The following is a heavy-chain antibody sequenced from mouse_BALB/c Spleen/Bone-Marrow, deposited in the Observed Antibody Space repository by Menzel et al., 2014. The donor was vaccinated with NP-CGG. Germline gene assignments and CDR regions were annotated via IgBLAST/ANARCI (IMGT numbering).Heavy chain of an antibody. J-gene: IGHJ2*01. V-gene: IGHV1S56*01. D-gene: IGHD2-14*01. CDR1: GYTLTSYY. CDR3: ARRYDDYFDY. CDR2: IYPGNVNT. Sequence: VMLVESGPELVKPGASVRISCKASGYTLTSYYIHWVKQRPGQGLEWIGWIYPGNVNTKYNEKFKGKATLTADKSSSTAYMQLSSLTSEDSAVYFCARRYDDYFDYWGQGTTLTVSS.